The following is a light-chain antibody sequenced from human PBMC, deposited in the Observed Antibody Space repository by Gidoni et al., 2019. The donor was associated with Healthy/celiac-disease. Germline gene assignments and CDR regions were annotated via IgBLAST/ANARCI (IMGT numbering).Light chain of an antibody. Sequence: QSAPTQPGSGSGAPGQSITISCPGTSSDVGGYNYVSWYQQHPGKASKLKIYEVSNRPSGVSNRFSGSKSGNTASLTISGLQAEDEADYYCSSYTSSSTLVVFGGGTKLTVL. CDR2: EVS. J-gene: IGLJ2*01. CDR3: SSYTSSSTLVV. V-gene: IGLV2-14*01. CDR1: SSDVGGYNY.